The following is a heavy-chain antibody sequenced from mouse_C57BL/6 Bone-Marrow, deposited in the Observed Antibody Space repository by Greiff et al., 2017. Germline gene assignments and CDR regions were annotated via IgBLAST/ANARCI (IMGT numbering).Heavy chain of an antibody. CDR2: IYTRSGNT. J-gene: IGHJ2*01. Sequence: QVQLQQSGAELARPGASVKLSCKASGYTFTSYGISWVKQRTGQGLEWIGEIYTRSGNTYYNEKFKGKATLTAAKSSSTAYLKLRSLTSKDSSVYFCSRSPYYYGGPYYFDYWGQGTTLTVSS. CDR3: SRSPYYYGGPYYFDY. CDR1: GYTFTSYG. D-gene: IGHD1-1*02. V-gene: IGHV1-81*01.